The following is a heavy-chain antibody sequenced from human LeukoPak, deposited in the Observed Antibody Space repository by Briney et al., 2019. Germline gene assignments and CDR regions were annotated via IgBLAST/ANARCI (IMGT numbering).Heavy chain of an antibody. CDR2: ISFSGGTT. J-gene: IGHJ4*02. CDR1: GFTFSTYA. CDR3: AKGAGGSYGLYYFDY. V-gene: IGHV3-23*01. Sequence: GGSLRLSCAASGFTFSTYAMSWVRQAPGMGLEWVSAISFSGGTTYYADSVKGRLTISRDNSENTVYLQMNSLRAEDTAVYYCAKGAGGSYGLYYFDYWGQGILVTVSS. D-gene: IGHD5-24*01.